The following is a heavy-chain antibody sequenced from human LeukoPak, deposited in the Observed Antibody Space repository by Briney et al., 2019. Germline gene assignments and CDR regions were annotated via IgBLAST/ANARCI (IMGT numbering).Heavy chain of an antibody. D-gene: IGHD7-27*01. Sequence: PGGSLRLSCAASGFTFSNYAMNWVRQAPGKGLEWVSGISGSGGSTYYADSVKGRFTISRDNSKNTLYLQMNSLRAEDTAVYYRAKDDQGGELGDFDYWGQGTLVTVSS. V-gene: IGHV3-23*01. J-gene: IGHJ4*02. CDR3: AKDDQGGELGDFDY. CDR2: ISGSGGST. CDR1: GFTFSNYA.